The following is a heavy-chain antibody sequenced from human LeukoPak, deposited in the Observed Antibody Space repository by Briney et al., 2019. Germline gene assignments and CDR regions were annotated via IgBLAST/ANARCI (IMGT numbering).Heavy chain of an antibody. D-gene: IGHD1-26*01. CDR2: IYYSGST. Sequence: SSETLSHTCTLSGGSISSYYWSWIRQPPGKGLEWIGYIYYSGSTNYNPSLKSRVTISVDTSKNQFSLKLSSVTAADTAVYYCARWRELAFDIWGQGTMVTVSS. V-gene: IGHV4-59*01. J-gene: IGHJ3*02. CDR1: GGSISSYY. CDR3: ARWRELAFDI.